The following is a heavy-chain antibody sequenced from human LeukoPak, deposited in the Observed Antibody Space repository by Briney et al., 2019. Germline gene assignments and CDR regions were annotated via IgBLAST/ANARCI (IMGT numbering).Heavy chain of an antibody. D-gene: IGHD5-18*01. V-gene: IGHV3-23*01. Sequence: GGSMRLSCAASGFILNNHAMTWVRQAPGKGLQWISVISGSGRTIEYEGSVKGRFTISRDNSKNTVSLQMNNLRVEDTAIYYCAKNVMVKRYIDYWGQGTPVTVSS. J-gene: IGHJ4*02. CDR1: GFILNNHA. CDR3: AKNVMVKRYIDY. CDR2: ISGSGRTI.